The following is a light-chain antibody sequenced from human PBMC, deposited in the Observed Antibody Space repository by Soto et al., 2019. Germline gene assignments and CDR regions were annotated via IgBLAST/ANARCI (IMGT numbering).Light chain of an antibody. V-gene: IGLV2-14*01. Sequence: QSVLTQPPSVSGSPGQSITVSCTGTSSDIGASNFVSWYQHLPGRAPKVIIFEATNRPSGVSDRFSGSKAGITASLTISGLQAADEAEYFCVSYTTDDNFVFGEGTKVTVL. CDR1: SSDIGASNF. J-gene: IGLJ1*01. CDR2: EAT. CDR3: VSYTTDDNFV.